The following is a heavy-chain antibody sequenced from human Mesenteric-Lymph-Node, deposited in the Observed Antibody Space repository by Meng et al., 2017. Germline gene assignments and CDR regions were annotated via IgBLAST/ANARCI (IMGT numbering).Heavy chain of an antibody. CDR2: ISGSGTST. Sequence: GGSLRLSCAASGFTFSSYAMSWVRQAPGKGLEWVSDISGSGTSTHYADSVKGRFIISRDNSKNTLYLQMNSLRAEDTAVYYCAKVNGDYYYYSMDVWGQGTTVTVSS. D-gene: IGHD4-17*01. CDR1: GFTFSSYA. V-gene: IGHV3-23*01. CDR3: AKVNGDYYYYSMDV. J-gene: IGHJ6*02.